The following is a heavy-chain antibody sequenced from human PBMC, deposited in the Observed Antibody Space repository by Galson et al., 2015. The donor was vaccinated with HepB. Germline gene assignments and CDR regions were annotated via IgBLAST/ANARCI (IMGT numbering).Heavy chain of an antibody. CDR2: ISYDGTNK. CDR1: GFNFSSYA. CDR3: ARDSLFRSSWSTNYYYFGVDV. D-gene: IGHD6-13*01. J-gene: IGHJ6*02. Sequence: SLRLSCAASGFNFSSYAVHWVRQTPGKGLEWMAVISYDGTNKYYADSVKGRFTISRDNSKNTLYLEMNTLRAEDTAVYYCARDSLFRSSWSTNYYYFGVDVWGQVTTGTVSS. V-gene: IGHV3-30-3*01.